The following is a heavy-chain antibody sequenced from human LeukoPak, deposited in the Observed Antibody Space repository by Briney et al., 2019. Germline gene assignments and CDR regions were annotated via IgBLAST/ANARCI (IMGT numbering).Heavy chain of an antibody. D-gene: IGHD5-24*01. Sequence: GGSLRLSCAPSGFTFSTYAVNWVRHAPGKGLECVSAISSSGGTTYYADSVKGRLSISRDNSKNTLYLRMNSLRAEDTAIYYCAKDRNAWPTNFDSWGQGTLVTVSA. CDR3: AKDRNAWPTNFDS. J-gene: IGHJ4*02. CDR2: ISSSGGTT. CDR1: GFTFSTYA. V-gene: IGHV3-23*01.